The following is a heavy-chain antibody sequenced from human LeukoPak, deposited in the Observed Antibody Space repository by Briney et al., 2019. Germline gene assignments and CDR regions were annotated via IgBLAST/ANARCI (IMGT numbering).Heavy chain of an antibody. CDR1: GGTFSSYA. CDR2: IIPIFGTA. D-gene: IGHD2-15*01. CDR3: AANLLGSGVGGLFDY. V-gene: IGHV1-69*01. Sequence: ASVKVSFKASGGTFSSYAISWVRQAPGQGVEWMGGIIPIFGTANYAQKFQGRVTITADESTSTAYMELSSLRSEDTAVYYCAANLLGSGVGGLFDYWGQGTLVTVSS. J-gene: IGHJ4*02.